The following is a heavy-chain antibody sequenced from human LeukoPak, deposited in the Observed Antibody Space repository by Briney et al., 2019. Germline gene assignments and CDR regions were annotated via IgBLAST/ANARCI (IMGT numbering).Heavy chain of an antibody. V-gene: IGHV3-48*04. D-gene: IGHD3-9*01. CDR1: GFTFSSYS. CDR3: ARGRLGGHFNWMASPPDY. Sequence: GGPLRLSCAASGFTFSSYSMNWVRQAPGKGVEWLSYISYKSGAISYADSVKGRFTVSRDDAANSLYLQMTSLRVEDTAVYYCARGRLGGHFNWMASPPDYWGQGTLVTVSS. CDR2: ISYKSGAI. J-gene: IGHJ4*02.